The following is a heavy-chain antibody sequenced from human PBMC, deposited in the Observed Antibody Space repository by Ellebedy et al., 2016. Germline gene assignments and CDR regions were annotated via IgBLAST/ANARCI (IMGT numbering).Heavy chain of an antibody. Sequence: GESLKISCKTSGYSLNTYWIGWVRQMPGKGLEWMGMIYRGDSETRYNPSFEGQVTLSLDTSNNTAHLHWSSLKASDTALYFCSSGSYPGFDFWGQGTLVTVSS. V-gene: IGHV5-51*01. J-gene: IGHJ4*02. CDR1: GYSLNTYW. CDR3: SSGSYPGFDF. D-gene: IGHD3-10*01. CDR2: IYRGDSET.